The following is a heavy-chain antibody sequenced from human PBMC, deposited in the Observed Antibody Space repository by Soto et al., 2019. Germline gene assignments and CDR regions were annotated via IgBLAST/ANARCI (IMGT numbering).Heavy chain of an antibody. CDR2: IIPIFGTA. D-gene: IGHD6-13*01. J-gene: IGHJ5*02. V-gene: IGHV1-69*13. Sequence: ASVKVSCKASGGTFSIYAISWVRQAPGQGLEWMGGIIPIFGTANYAQKFQGRVTITADESTSTAYMELSSLRSEDTAVYYCALGGSSSWYYWFDPWGQGTLVTVPS. CDR3: ALGGSSSWYYWFDP. CDR1: GGTFSIYA.